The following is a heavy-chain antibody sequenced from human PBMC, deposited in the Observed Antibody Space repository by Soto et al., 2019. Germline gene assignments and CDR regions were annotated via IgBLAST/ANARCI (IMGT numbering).Heavy chain of an antibody. J-gene: IGHJ4*02. D-gene: IGHD1-1*01. CDR3: AHGTVGTTGKDFAY. Sequence: QISLRESGPTLVHPSQTLTLTCTFSGFSLSISGVGVGWIRQPPGKALEWLALIYWDDDKRYSPSLKSRLTITKHPSKNHVVLTLTNIDPVDTATYYCAHGTVGTTGKDFAYWGQGTLVTVSS. CDR2: IYWDDDK. V-gene: IGHV2-5*02. CDR1: GFSLSISGVG.